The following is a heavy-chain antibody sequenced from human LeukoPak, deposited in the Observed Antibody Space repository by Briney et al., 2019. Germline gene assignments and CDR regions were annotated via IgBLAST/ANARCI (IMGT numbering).Heavy chain of an antibody. CDR3: AKGKYSGGPFDVSDI. Sequence: GGSLRLSCAASGFTFSSYGIHWVRQAPGKGLEWVAFIRHDGTIKYYTDSVKGRFTISRDNSKDTLYLQMNSLRAENTAIYYCAKGKYSGGPFDVSDIWGQGTMVTVSS. D-gene: IGHD2-21*01. J-gene: IGHJ3*02. CDR1: GFTFSSYG. V-gene: IGHV3-30*02. CDR2: IRHDGTIK.